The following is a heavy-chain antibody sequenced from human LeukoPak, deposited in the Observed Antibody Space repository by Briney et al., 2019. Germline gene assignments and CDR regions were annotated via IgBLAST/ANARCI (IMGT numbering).Heavy chain of an antibody. CDR2: INPDGSTT. V-gene: IGHV3-74*03. J-gene: IGHJ4*02. CDR1: GFTFSNYW. CDR3: ARGGYSYGYRGDY. Sequence: GGSLRLSCAASGFTFSNYWMHWVRQAPGKGLVWVSRINPDGSTTTYADSVKGRFTISRDNAKNSLYLQMNSLRAEDTAVYYCARGGYSYGYRGDYWGQGTLVTVSS. D-gene: IGHD5-18*01.